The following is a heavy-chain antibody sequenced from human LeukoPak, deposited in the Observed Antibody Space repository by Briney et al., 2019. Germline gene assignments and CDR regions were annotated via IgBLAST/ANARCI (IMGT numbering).Heavy chain of an antibody. CDR2: IRSSGSNI. CDR1: GFTFSGYF. V-gene: IGHV3-21*04. D-gene: IGHD6-6*01. CDR3: AKTRSSSSHYFYFMDV. Sequence: GGSLRLSCAASGFTFSGYFMNWVRQAPGKGLEWVSYIRSSGSNIYYVDSVRGRFTISRDDSKSTLFLRMNRLTAEDTAIYYCAKTRSSSSHYFYFMDVWAKGVTVTVSS. J-gene: IGHJ6*03.